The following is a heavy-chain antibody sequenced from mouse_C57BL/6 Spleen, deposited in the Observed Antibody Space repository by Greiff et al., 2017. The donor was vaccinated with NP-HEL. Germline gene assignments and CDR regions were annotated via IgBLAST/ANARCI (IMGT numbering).Heavy chain of an antibody. Sequence: QVQLQQSGAELVKPGASVKMSCKASGYTFTSYWITWVKQRPGQGLEWIGDIYPGSGSTNYNEKFKSKATLTVDTSSSTAYMQLSSLTSEDSAVYYCARGMVTTGGNYAMDYWGQGTSVTVSS. D-gene: IGHD2-2*01. CDR3: ARGMVTTGGNYAMDY. J-gene: IGHJ4*01. CDR1: GYTFTSYW. V-gene: IGHV1-55*01. CDR2: IYPGSGST.